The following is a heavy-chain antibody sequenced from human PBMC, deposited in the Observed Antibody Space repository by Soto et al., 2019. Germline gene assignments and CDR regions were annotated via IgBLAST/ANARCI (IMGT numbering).Heavy chain of an antibody. J-gene: IGHJ5*02. CDR1: GLTFSSYW. V-gene: IGHV3-7*01. CDR3: ARGEEIGDDP. Sequence: EEQLVESGGGLVQPGGSLRLSCAASGLTFSSYWMTWVRQAPGKGLEWVANIREDGGEKNYVDSVKGRFTISRDNAKNSLYLQMNSRSVEDTAVYYSARGEEIGDDPWGQGTLVTVSS. D-gene: IGHD3-10*01. CDR2: IREDGGEK.